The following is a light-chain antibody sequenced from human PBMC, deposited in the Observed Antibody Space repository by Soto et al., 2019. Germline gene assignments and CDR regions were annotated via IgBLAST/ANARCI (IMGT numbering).Light chain of an antibody. V-gene: IGKV3D-20*02. CDR2: GAS. CDR3: QHRMNWPLT. Sequence: EIVLTQSPGTLSLSPGERANLSCRASQSVSSSYLAWYQQKPGQAPRLLIYGASSRATGIPDRFSGSGSGTNFTLTISRLEPEDFAVYYCQHRMNWPLTFGQGTRLEIK. J-gene: IGKJ5*01. CDR1: QSVSSSY.